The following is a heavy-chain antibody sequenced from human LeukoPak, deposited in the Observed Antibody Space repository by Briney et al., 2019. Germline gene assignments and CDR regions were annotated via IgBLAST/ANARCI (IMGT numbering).Heavy chain of an antibody. V-gene: IGHV3-23*01. D-gene: IGHD3-22*01. Sequence: PGGSLRLSCAASGFTFSSYAMSWVRQAPGKGLEWVSAISGSGGSTYYADSVKGRFTISRDNSKNTLYLQMNSLRAEDTAVYYCAKKLDYYDSSGYYRGDAFDIWGQGTMVTVSS. J-gene: IGHJ3*02. CDR2: ISGSGGST. CDR3: AKKLDYYDSSGYYRGDAFDI. CDR1: GFTFSSYA.